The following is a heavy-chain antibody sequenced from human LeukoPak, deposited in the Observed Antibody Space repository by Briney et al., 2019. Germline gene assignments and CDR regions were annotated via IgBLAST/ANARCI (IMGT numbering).Heavy chain of an antibody. J-gene: IGHJ4*01. Sequence: GGSLRLSCAASGFTFSSYGMHWVRQAPGKGLEWVAIIWYDGSNKYYADSVKGRFTISRDNSKNTLYLQMNSLRAEDTAVYYCPNESGDGYYYFDNWGQATLVTVSS. D-gene: IGHD2-21*02. V-gene: IGHV3-33*06. CDR3: PNESGDGYYYFDN. CDR1: GFTFSSYG. CDR2: IWYDGSNK.